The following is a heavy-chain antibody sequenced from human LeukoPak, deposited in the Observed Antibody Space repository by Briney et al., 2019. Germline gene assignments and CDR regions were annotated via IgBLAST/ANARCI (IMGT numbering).Heavy chain of an antibody. V-gene: IGHV1-8*01. CDR2: MNPNSGNT. J-gene: IGHJ6*02. Sequence: ASVKVSCKASGYTFTSYDINWVRQATGQGLEWMGWMNPNSGNTGYAQKFQGRVTMTRNTSISTAYMELSSLRSEDTAVYYCARGRVITMVRGVIIPHYYYYGMDVWGQGTTVTVSS. D-gene: IGHD3-10*01. CDR3: ARGRVITMVRGVIIPHYYYYGMDV. CDR1: GYTFTSYD.